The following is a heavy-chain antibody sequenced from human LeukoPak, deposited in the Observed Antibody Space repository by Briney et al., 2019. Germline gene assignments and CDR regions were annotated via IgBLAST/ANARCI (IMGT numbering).Heavy chain of an antibody. CDR2: IKQDGREK. Sequence: GGSLRLSCAASGSTFNSHWMSWVRQAPGKGLEWVANIKQDGREKYYVDSVKGRFTISRDNAKNSLYLQMSSLRAEDTAVYYCARHYSGTYSDDAFDIWGQGTMVTVSS. D-gene: IGHD3-10*01. CDR3: ARHYSGTYSDDAFDI. J-gene: IGHJ3*02. V-gene: IGHV3-7*05. CDR1: GSTFNSHW.